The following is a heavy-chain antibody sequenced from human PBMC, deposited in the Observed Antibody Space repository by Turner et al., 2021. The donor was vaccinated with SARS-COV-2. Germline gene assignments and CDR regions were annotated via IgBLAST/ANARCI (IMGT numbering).Heavy chain of an antibody. CDR1: GGSISRYY. V-gene: IGHV4-59*01. D-gene: IGHD3-9*01. CDR3: ARCGYDDILTGYSLTYYFDY. CDR2: IYYSGST. J-gene: IGHJ4*02. Sequence: QVQLLESGPGLVKPSETLSLTCPVSGGSISRYYWSWIRQPPGKGLEWIGYIYYSGSTNDNPSLKSRVTISVDTSKNQFSLKLSSVTAADTAVYYCARCGYDDILTGYSLTYYFDYWGQGTLVTVSS.